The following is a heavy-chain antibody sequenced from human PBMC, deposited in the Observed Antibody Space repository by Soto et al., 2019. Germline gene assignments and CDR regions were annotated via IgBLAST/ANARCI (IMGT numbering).Heavy chain of an antibody. V-gene: IGHV4-31*03. CDR2: IYYSGST. D-gene: IGHD1-26*01. CDR1: GGSISSGGYY. J-gene: IGHJ6*02. Sequence: SETLSLTCTVSGGSISSGGYYWSWIRQHRGKGLEWIGYIYYSGSTYYNPSLKSRVTISVDTSKNQFSLKLSSVTAADTAVYYCARVPGSYWADYYYGMDVWGQGTTVTVSS. CDR3: ARVPGSYWADYYYGMDV.